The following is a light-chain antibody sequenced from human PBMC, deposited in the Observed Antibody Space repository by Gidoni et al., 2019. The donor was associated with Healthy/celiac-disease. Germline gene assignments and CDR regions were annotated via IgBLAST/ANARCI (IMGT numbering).Light chain of an antibody. Sequence: DIQMNQSPSSLSASVGDRVTITCRASQSISSYLNWYQQKPGKAPKLLIYAASSLQSGVPSRFSSSGSGTDFTLTISSLQPEDFTTYYCQQSYSTLFTFGPXTKVDIK. CDR2: AAS. CDR1: QSISSY. J-gene: IGKJ3*01. CDR3: QQSYSTLFT. V-gene: IGKV1-39*01.